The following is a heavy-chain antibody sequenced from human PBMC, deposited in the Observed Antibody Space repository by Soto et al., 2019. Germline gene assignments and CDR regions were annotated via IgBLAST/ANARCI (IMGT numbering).Heavy chain of an antibody. CDR2: VNQDGSEK. D-gene: IGHD1-26*01. CDR1: GFTFSNHR. Sequence: GGSLRLSCAASGFTFSNHRMTWVRQAPGKGLEWVASVNQDGSEKYSVDSAKGRFTISRDNAKNSLYLQMNSLRVEDTALYYCARSSPRSRSYLDYWGQGAVVTVSS. J-gene: IGHJ4*02. V-gene: IGHV3-7*03. CDR3: ARSSPRSRSYLDY.